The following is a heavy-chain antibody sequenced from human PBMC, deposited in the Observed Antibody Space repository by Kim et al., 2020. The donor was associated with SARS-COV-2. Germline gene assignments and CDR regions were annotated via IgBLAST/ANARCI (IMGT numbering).Heavy chain of an antibody. V-gene: IGHV3-21*01. CDR2: ISSSSSYI. CDR1: GFTFSSYS. D-gene: IGHD3-16*01. J-gene: IGHJ4*02. Sequence: GGSLRLSCAASGFTFSSYSMNWVRQAPGKGLEWVSSISSSSSYIYYADSVKGRFTISRDNAKNSLYLQMNSLRAEDTAVYYCARGHYDYVWGSYEFDYWGQGTLVTVSS. CDR3: ARGHYDYVWGSYEFDY.